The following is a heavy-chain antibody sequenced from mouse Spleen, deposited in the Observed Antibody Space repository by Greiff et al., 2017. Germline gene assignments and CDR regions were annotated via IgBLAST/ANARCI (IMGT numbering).Heavy chain of an antibody. J-gene: IGHJ3*01. V-gene: IGHV1-4*01. CDR2: INPSSGYT. CDR3: ARWGGNPAWFAY. D-gene: IGHD1-1*02. CDR1: GYTFTSYT. Sequence: VQLQQSGAELARPGASVKMSCKASGYTFTSYTMHWVKQRPGQGLEWIGYINPSSGYTKYNQKFKDKATLTADKSSSTAYMQLSSLTSEDSAVYYCARWGGNPAWFAYWGQGTLVTVSA.